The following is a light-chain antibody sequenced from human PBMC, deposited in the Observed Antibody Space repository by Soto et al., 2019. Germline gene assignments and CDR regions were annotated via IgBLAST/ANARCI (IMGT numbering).Light chain of an antibody. CDR3: MQALQTPWT. CDR1: QSLLHGNGYNY. V-gene: IGKV2-28*01. J-gene: IGKJ1*01. CDR2: LGS. Sequence: DIVMTQSPLSLPVTPGEPASISCRSSQSLLHGNGYNYLDWYLQKPGQSPQLLIYLGSNRASGVPDRISGSGSGTDFTLKISRVEAEDVGVYYCMQALQTPWTFGQGTKVEIK.